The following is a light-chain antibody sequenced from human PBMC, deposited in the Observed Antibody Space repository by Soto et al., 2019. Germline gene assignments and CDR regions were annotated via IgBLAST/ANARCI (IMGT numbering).Light chain of an antibody. CDR2: EVS. J-gene: IGLJ1*01. CDR1: SSDVGAYNY. V-gene: IGLV2-14*01. CDR3: TSYTTTTTPDV. Sequence: QSALTQPASVSGSPGQSITISCTGTSSDVGAYNYVSWYQQHPGKPPKLMIYEVSSRPSGVSDRFSGSKSGSTASLTISGLQAEDEADYYCTSYTTTTTPDVFGTGTKLTVL.